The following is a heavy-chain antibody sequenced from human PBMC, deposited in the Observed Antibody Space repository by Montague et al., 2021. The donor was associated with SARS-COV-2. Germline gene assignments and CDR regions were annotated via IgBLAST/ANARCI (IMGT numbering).Heavy chain of an antibody. CDR3: ARLPYDNSYGMDV. J-gene: IGHJ6*02. CDR1: GGSISTYY. V-gene: IGHV4-59*01. D-gene: IGHD3-9*01. CDR2: IDYSGST. Sequence: SETLSLTCTVSGGSISTYYWNRIRQFPGKGLEWIDYIDYSGSTNXNPSLQSRVIISVDRSKIQFSLKLNSVTAADTAIYYCARLPYDNSYGMDVWGQGTTVTVSS.